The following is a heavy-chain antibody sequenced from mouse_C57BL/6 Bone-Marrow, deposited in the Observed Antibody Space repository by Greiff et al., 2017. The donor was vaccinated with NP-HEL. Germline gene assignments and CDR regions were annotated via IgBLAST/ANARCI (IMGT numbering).Heavy chain of an antibody. CDR3: TTYDAIYYYGSSLGY. Sequence: EVKLMESGAELVRPGASVKLSCTASGFNIKDDYMHWVKQRPEQGLEWIGWIDPENGDTEYASKFQGKATITADTSSNTAYLQLSSLTSEDTAVYYCTTYDAIYYYGSSLGYWGQGTTLTVSS. CDR2: IDPENGDT. J-gene: IGHJ2*01. V-gene: IGHV14-4*01. CDR1: GFNIKDDY. D-gene: IGHD1-1*01.